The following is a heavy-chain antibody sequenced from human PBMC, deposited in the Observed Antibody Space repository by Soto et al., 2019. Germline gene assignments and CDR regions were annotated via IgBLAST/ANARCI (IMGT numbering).Heavy chain of an antibody. V-gene: IGHV2-5*02. J-gene: IGHJ6*02. CDR3: SHIKSCIGTRCYEDYYFYGMDV. CDR2: IYWDDDK. Sequence: QITLKESGPTLVKPTQTLTLTCTFSGFSLSTSGVGVGWIRQPPGKALEWLALIYWDDDKRYSPSLKSRLTITKDTSKKQVVLTMTNMDPVDTATYYFSHIKSCIGTRCYEDYYFYGMDVWGQGTTVTVSS. D-gene: IGHD2-2*01. CDR1: GFSLSTSGVG.